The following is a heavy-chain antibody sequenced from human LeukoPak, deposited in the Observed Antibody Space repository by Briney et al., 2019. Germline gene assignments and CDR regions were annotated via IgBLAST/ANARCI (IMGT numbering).Heavy chain of an antibody. J-gene: IGHJ4*02. CDR3: AREDSSGYYYEDY. CDR2: ISGSGGYI. Sequence: GGSLRLSCAASGFTFSSYNMNWVRQAPGKGLEWVSSISGSGGYIYYADSVKGRFTISRDNAKNSLYLHMNTLRAEDTAVCYCAREDSSGYYYEDYWGQGTLVTVSS. D-gene: IGHD3-22*01. CDR1: GFTFSSYN. V-gene: IGHV3-21*01.